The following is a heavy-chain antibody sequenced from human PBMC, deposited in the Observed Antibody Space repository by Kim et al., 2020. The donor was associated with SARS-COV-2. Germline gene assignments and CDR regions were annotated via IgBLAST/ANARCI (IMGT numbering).Heavy chain of an antibody. Sequence: ADSVKGRFTISRDNSKNTLYLQMNSLRAEDTAVYYCAKVGQWLVRVHFDYWGQGTLVTVSS. V-gene: IGHV3-23*01. CDR3: AKVGQWLVRVHFDY. J-gene: IGHJ4*02. D-gene: IGHD6-19*01.